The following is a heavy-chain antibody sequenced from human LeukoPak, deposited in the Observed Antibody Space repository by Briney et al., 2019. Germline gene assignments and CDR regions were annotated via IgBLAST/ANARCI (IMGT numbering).Heavy chain of an antibody. CDR3: ANDGTGVHVWTPVAFDL. Sequence: GGSLRLSCTASGVTFTTYAMSWVRQAPGKGLEWVSTISGNGGRTYYEDSVKGRFTISRDNSKNTLYLQVSSLRAEDTAMYYCANDGTGVHVWTPVAFDLWGPGTMVIVSS. CDR1: GVTFTTYA. V-gene: IGHV3-23*01. D-gene: IGHD1-1*01. CDR2: ISGNGGRT. J-gene: IGHJ3*01.